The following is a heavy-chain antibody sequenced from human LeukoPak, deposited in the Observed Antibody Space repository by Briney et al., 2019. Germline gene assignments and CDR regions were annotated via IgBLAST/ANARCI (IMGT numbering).Heavy chain of an antibody. V-gene: IGHV4-30-4*07. CDR1: GGSISTGYS. Sequence: SETPSLTCAVSGGSISTGYSWNWIRQPPGKGLEWIGYIYYTRSTYYNPSLKRPITMSIDTSKNQFSLKLSSVTAADTAVYYCAREGYYGSGSYYNPYYYYMDVWGKGTTVTISS. CDR3: AREGYYGSGSYYNPYYYYMDV. D-gene: IGHD3-10*01. CDR2: IYYTRST. J-gene: IGHJ6*03.